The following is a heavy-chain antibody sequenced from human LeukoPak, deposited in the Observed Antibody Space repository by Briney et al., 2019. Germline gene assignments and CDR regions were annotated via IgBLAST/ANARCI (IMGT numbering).Heavy chain of an antibody. Sequence: SQTLSLTCTVSGGSISSGDYYWSWIRQPPGKGLEWIGYIYYSGSTYYNPSLNSRVTISVDTSKNQFSLKLSPVAAADTAVYYCARETLGTAMGGSGYWGQGTLVTVSS. CDR3: ARETLGTAMGGSGY. D-gene: IGHD5-18*01. J-gene: IGHJ4*02. CDR2: IYYSGST. CDR1: GGSISSGDYY. V-gene: IGHV4-30-4*08.